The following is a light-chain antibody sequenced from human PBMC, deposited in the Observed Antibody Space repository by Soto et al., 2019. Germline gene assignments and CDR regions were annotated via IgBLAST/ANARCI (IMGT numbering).Light chain of an antibody. J-gene: IGKJ2*01. CDR3: QQYGSSPRT. Sequence: EIVLTQSPGTLSLSPGEGTTLSCRASQTITGRFLAWYQQKPGQAPRLLIYGVFTRATGIPDRFSGSGSETDFTLTISRLEPEDFAVYYCQQYGSSPRTFGQGTKLEIK. CDR1: QTITGRF. CDR2: GVF. V-gene: IGKV3-20*01.